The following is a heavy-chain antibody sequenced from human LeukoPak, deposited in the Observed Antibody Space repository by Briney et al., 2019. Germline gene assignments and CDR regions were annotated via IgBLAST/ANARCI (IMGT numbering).Heavy chain of an antibody. V-gene: IGHV1-24*01. CDR1: GYTLTELS. CDR2: FDPEDGET. Sequence: GASVKVSCKVSGYTLTELSMHWVRQAPGKGLEWMGGFDPEDGETIYAQKFQGRVTMTEDTSTDTAYIELSSLRSEDTAVYYCATGSYDFWSGYYLGPGWFDPWGQGTLVTVSS. CDR3: ATGSYDFWSGYYLGPGWFDP. J-gene: IGHJ5*02. D-gene: IGHD3-3*01.